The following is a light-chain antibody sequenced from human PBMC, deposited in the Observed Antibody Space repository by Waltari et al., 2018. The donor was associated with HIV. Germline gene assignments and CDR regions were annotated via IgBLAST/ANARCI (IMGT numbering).Light chain of an antibody. J-gene: IGLJ2*01. CDR1: SPNIGYNY. CDR2: DNN. V-gene: IGLV1-51*01. Sequence: QSVLTQPPSVSATPGQTVTISCPGSSPNIGYNYVFWYQQLPGTAPKLLIYDNNKRPSGIPDRFSGSKSGTSATLGITGLQTGDEADYYCATWDSGLSAVVFGGGTKLTVL. CDR3: ATWDSGLSAVV.